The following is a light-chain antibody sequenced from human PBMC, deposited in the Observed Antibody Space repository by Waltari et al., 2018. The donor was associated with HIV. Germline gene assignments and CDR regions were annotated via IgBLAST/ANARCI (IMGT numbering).Light chain of an antibody. Sequence: EIQVTQSPSSRSASVGDRVTITCRASPGISNSLAWYQQKPGKAPKLLFYGAYRLQSAVSSRFSASGAGTDSTLTINGLQSEDFATYYCQQYFRTPRTFGQGTKVDIE. CDR1: PGISNS. V-gene: IGKV1-NL1*01. CDR2: GAY. CDR3: QQYFRTPRT. J-gene: IGKJ1*01.